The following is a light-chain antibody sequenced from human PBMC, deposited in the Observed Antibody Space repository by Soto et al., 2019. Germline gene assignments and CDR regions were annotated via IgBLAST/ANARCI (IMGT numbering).Light chain of an antibody. CDR2: DAS. V-gene: IGKV1-5*01. CDR1: QSISRW. J-gene: IGKJ2*01. CDR3: QQYNSPAT. Sequence: DIQMTQSPSTLSASVGDRVTITCRASQSISRWLTWYQQKPGKAPKVLIYDASSLESGVLSRFSGSGSGTEFTLTITSLQPDDLGTYYCQQYNSPATFGQGTKLEIK.